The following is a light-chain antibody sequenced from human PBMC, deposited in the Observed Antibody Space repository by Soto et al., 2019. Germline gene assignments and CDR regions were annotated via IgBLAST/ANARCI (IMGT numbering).Light chain of an antibody. CDR2: AAA. V-gene: IGKV3-20*01. CDR3: HHYGTSPT. Sequence: EIVLTQSPCTLSLSPGERATLSCGAGQSVSSSYLGWYQQKPGHAPSLLIYAAASRATGIPDMLSGSGSGTDFTLTINRLDPEDFAVYYCHHYGTSPTFGQGTKVDIK. CDR1: QSVSSSY. J-gene: IGKJ1*01.